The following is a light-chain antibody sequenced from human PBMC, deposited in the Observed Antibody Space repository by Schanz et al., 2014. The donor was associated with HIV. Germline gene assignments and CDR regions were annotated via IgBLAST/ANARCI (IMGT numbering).Light chain of an antibody. CDR3: NSYTSSSTWV. CDR2: EGS. V-gene: IGLV2-14*02. CDR1: SSDVGSYSL. Sequence: QSALTQPASVSGSPGQSITISCTGTSSDVGSYSLVSWYQQHPGKAPKLMIYEGSKRPSGVSHRFSGSKSNNTASLTISGLQAEDEADYYCNSYTSSSTWVFGGGTKLTVL. J-gene: IGLJ3*02.